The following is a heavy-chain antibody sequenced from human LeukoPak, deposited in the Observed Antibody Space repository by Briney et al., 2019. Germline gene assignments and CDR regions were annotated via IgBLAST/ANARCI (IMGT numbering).Heavy chain of an antibody. CDR1: GGSISSYY. V-gene: IGHV4-4*07. CDR3: ARGELASGYFQH. Sequence: SETLSLTCTVSGGSISSYYWSWIRQPAGKGLEWIGRIYTSGSTNYNPSLKSRVTISVDRSKNQFSLKLSSVTAADTAVYYCARGELASGYFQHWGQGTLVTVSS. CDR2: IYTSGST. J-gene: IGHJ1*01.